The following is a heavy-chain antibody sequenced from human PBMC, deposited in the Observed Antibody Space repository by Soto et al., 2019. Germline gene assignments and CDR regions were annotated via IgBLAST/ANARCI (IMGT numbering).Heavy chain of an antibody. D-gene: IGHD6-13*01. V-gene: IGHV4-30-4*01. CDR2: IYYSGST. J-gene: IGHJ4*02. Sequence: QVQLQESGPGLVKPSQTLSLTCTVSGGSISSGDYYCSWIRQPPGKGLEWFGYIYYSGSTYYNPSLNSRVTISVDTSKNQFSLKLSSVPAADTAVYYWAREGIAAAGWYYFDYWGQGTLVTVSS. CDR1: GGSISSGDYY. CDR3: AREGIAAAGWYYFDY.